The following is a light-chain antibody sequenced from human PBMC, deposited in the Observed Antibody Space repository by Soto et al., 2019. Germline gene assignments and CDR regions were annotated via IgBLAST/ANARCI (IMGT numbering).Light chain of an antibody. CDR1: SSNIGAGYD. J-gene: IGLJ2*01. V-gene: IGLV1-40*01. Sequence: QSVLTQPPSVSGAPGQRVTISCTGSSSNIGAGYDVHWYQQLPGTAPKLLIYGNSNRPSGVPDRFSGSKSGTSASLAITGLQAEAEADYYCQSYGSSLSGVVFGGGTQLTVL. CDR3: QSYGSSLSGVV. CDR2: GNS.